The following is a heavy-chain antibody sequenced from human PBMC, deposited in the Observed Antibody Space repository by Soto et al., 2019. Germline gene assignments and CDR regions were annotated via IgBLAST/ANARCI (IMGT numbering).Heavy chain of an antibody. CDR1: GGSISSGGYY. Sequence: SETLSLTCTVSGGSISSGGYYWSWIRQHPGKGLEWIGYIYYSGSTYYNPSLKSRVTISVDTSKNQFSLKLSSVTAADTAVYYCARSVHYYDSSGSPNYFDYWGQGTLVTVSS. J-gene: IGHJ4*02. D-gene: IGHD3-22*01. V-gene: IGHV4-31*03. CDR2: IYYSGST. CDR3: ARSVHYYDSSGSPNYFDY.